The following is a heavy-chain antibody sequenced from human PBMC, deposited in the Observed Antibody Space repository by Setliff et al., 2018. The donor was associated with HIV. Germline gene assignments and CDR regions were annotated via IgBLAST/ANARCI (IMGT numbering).Heavy chain of an antibody. CDR2: VIPVFGTG. Sequence: EASVKVSCKVSGGTFSDYAVTWVRQAPGQGLEWMGGVIPVFGTGNYAQKFQGRVTITTDESTRTAYMELRSLRSEDTAVYYCARVPSPFVQEGYFDDWGQGTLVTV. CDR1: GGTFSDYA. D-gene: IGHD3-3*01. V-gene: IGHV1-69*05. J-gene: IGHJ4*01. CDR3: ARVPSPFVQEGYFDD.